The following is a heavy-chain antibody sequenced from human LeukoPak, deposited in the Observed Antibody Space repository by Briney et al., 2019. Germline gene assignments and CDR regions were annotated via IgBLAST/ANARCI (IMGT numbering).Heavy chain of an antibody. Sequence: ASVKVSCKASGYTFTGYYMHWVRQAPGQGLEGMGWINPNSGGTNYAQKFQGRVTMTRDTSISTAYMELSRLRSDDTAVYYCARVVPMISGAFDIWGQGTMVTVSS. CDR1: GYTFTGYY. CDR3: ARVVPMISGAFDI. CDR2: INPNSGGT. V-gene: IGHV1-2*02. D-gene: IGHD3/OR15-3a*01. J-gene: IGHJ3*02.